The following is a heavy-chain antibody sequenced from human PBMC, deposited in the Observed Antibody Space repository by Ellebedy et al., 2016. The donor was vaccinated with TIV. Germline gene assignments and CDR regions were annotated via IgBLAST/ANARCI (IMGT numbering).Heavy chain of an antibody. CDR3: ARDDLEDFWSGYPDY. J-gene: IGHJ4*02. CDR2: IYYGGST. Sequence: MPSETLSLTCTVSGGSISSSSYYWGWIRQPPGKGLEWIGSIYYGGSTYYNPSLKSRVTISVDTSKNQVSLKLSSVTAADTAVYYCARDDLEDFWSGYPDYWGQGTLVTVSS. CDR1: GGSISSSSYY. D-gene: IGHD3-3*01. V-gene: IGHV4-39*02.